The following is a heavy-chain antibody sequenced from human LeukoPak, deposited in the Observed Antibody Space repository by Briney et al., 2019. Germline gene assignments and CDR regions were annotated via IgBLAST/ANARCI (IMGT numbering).Heavy chain of an antibody. CDR3: ARVLTYSSSSRPPFGY. V-gene: IGHV1-8*01. CDR2: MNPNSGNT. CDR1: GYTFTIYD. J-gene: IGHJ4*02. D-gene: IGHD6-6*01. Sequence: ASVKVSCKASGYTFTIYDINWVRQATGQGLEWMGWMNPNSGNTGYAQKFQGRVTMTRNTSISTAYMELSSLRSEDTAVYYCARVLTYSSSSRPPFGYWGQGTLVTVSS.